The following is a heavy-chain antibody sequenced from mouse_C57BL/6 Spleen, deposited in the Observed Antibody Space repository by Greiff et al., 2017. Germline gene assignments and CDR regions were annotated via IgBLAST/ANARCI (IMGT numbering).Heavy chain of an antibody. CDR2: IYPGSGST. CDR1: GYTFTSYW. D-gene: IGHD1-1*01. Sequence: QVQLQQPGAELVKPGASVKMSCKASGYTFTSYWITWVKQRPGQGLEWIGDIYPGSGSTNYNEKFKSKATLTVDTSSSTAYMQLSSLTSEDSAVYYCARFYGSTIRYYFDYWGLGTTLTVSS. J-gene: IGHJ2*01. V-gene: IGHV1-55*01. CDR3: ARFYGSTIRYYFDY.